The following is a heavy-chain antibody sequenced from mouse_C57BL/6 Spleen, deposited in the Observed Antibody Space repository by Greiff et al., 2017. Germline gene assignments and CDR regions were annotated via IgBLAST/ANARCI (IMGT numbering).Heavy chain of an antibody. CDR3: ARAIGGYWYFDV. J-gene: IGHJ1*03. V-gene: IGHV1-50*01. CDR2: IDPSDSYT. CDR1: GYTFTSYW. D-gene: IGHD1-2*01. Sequence: QVQLQQPGAELVKPGASVKLSCKASGYTFTSYWMHWVKLRPGQGLEWIGEIDPSDSYTNYNQKFKGKATLTVDTSSSTAYMQLSSLTSEDSAVYYCARAIGGYWYFDVWGTGTTVTVSS.